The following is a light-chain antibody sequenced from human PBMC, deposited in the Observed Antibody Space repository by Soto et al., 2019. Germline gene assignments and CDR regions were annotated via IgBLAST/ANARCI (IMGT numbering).Light chain of an antibody. CDR1: SSNIGAGYD. CDR3: QSYDSSLSAVV. CDR2: TNT. J-gene: IGLJ2*01. Sequence: QSVLTQPPSVSGAPGQGVTISCTGSSSNIGAGYDVHWYQHLPGIVPKLLIYTNTNRPSGVPDRFSGSKSATSASLAITGLQAEDEADYYCQSYDSSLSAVVFGGGTKLTVL. V-gene: IGLV1-40*01.